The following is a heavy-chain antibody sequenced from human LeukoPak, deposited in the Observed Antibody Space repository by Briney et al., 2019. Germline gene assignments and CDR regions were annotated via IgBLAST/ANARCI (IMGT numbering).Heavy chain of an antibody. CDR3: AREVFSYGSYYFDY. D-gene: IGHD5-18*01. J-gene: IGHJ4*02. V-gene: IGHV3-53*01. CDR1: GFTVSSNH. CDR2: IYSGGST. Sequence: GGSLILSCAASGFTVSSNHMSWVRQVPGKGLEWVSIIYSGGSTNYADSVKGRFTISRDNSKNTLYLQMNSLRADDTAVYYCAREVFSYGSYYFDYWGQGTLVTVSS.